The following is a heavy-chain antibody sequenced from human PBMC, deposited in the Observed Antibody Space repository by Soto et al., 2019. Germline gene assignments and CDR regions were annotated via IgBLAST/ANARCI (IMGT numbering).Heavy chain of an antibody. V-gene: IGHV3-7*01. CDR2: IKQDGSEK. Sequence: EVQLVESGGGLVQPGGSLRLSCAASGFTFSSYWMSWVRQAPGMGLEWVANIKQDGSEKYYVDSVKGRFTISRDNAKNSLYLQMNSLTAEDTAVYYCARDFDDFSSGAISYNWFDPWGQRTTVTVSS. CDR3: ARDFDDFSSGAISYNWFDP. J-gene: IGHJ5*02. CDR1: GFTFSSYW. D-gene: IGHD3-3*01.